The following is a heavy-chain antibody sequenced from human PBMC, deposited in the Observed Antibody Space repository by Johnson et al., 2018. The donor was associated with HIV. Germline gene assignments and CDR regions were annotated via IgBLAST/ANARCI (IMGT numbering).Heavy chain of an antibody. J-gene: IGHJ3*02. V-gene: IGHV3-30*04. CDR1: GFTFSSYA. CDR2: ISYDGSNT. D-gene: IGHD4-23*01. CDR3: ARDYGISVREDAFDI. Sequence: QVQLLESGGGVVQPGRSLRLSCAASGFTFSSYAMHWVRQAPGKGLEWVAVISYDGSNTYYADSVKGRFTISRDNAKNSLYLQMNSLRAEDTAVYYCARDYGISVREDAFDIWGQGTMVTVSS.